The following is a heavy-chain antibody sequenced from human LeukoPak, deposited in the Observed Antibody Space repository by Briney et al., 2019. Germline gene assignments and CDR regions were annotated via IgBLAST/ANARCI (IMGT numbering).Heavy chain of an antibody. CDR2: IWYDGSNK. Sequence: GGSLRLSCAASGFTFSSYGMHWVRQAPGKGMEWVAAIWYDGSNKYYADSVKGRFTISRDNSKNTLYLQMNSLRAEDTAVYYCARARGSNYFDYWGQGTLVTVSS. CDR3: ARARGSNYFDY. V-gene: IGHV3-33*01. D-gene: IGHD3-10*01. CDR1: GFTFSSYG. J-gene: IGHJ4*02.